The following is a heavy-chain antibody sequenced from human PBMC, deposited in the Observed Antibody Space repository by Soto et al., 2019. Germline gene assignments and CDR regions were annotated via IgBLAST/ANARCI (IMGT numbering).Heavy chain of an antibody. D-gene: IGHD1-26*01. Sequence: ALRLSCAASGFTFGGYSMNWVRQAPGKGLEWISYISSLSSPRYYAESVEGRFIISRDNAKNSLYLQMNSLRDEDTAVYFCVREDILGARSFDYWRQGTRVTVSS. CDR2: ISSLSSPR. CDR1: GFTFGGYS. CDR3: VREDILGARSFDY. J-gene: IGHJ4*02. V-gene: IGHV3-48*02.